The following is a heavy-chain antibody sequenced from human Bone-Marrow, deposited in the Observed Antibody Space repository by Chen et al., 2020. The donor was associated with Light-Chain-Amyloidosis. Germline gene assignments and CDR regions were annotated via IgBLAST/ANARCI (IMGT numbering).Heavy chain of an antibody. D-gene: IGHD1-26*01. V-gene: IGHV4-30-4*08. J-gene: IGHJ4*02. CDR2: IYYSGST. Sequence: QLQLQESGPGLVKPSQTLSLTCTVSGGSISSGDYYWSWIRQPPGKGLEWIGCIYYSGSTYYNPSLKSRVTISVDTSKNQFSLKLTTVTAADTATYYCARGAVGGTTGVWGQGTLVTVSS. CDR3: ARGAVGGTTGV. CDR1: GGSISSGDYY.